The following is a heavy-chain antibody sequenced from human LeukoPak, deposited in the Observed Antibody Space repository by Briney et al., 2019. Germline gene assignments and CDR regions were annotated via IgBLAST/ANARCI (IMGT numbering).Heavy chain of an antibody. V-gene: IGHV4-59*11. D-gene: IGHD2-15*01. CDR2: IYYNGGT. CDR3: ARDSAARSDL. J-gene: IGHJ2*01. CDR1: GGSISGHH. Sequence: SETLSLTCTVSGGSISGHHWSWIRQPPGKELEWIGYIYYNGGTNYNPSLKSRVTISVDTSKNQFSLHLTSVTAADTAVYYCARDSAARSDLWGRGTLVTVAS.